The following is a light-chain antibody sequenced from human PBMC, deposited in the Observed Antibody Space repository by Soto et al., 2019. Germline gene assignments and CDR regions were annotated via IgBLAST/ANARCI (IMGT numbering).Light chain of an antibody. CDR2: GTS. Sequence: EIVLTQSPGTLSLSPGERATLSCRASQSVSSSYLAWYQQKPGQAPRLLIYGTSSRATGIQDRFSGSGSGTDFTLTISRLETEDFAVYYCQQYGTSLFSFGTGTKVDIK. CDR3: QQYGTSLFS. J-gene: IGKJ3*01. V-gene: IGKV3-20*01. CDR1: QSVSSSY.